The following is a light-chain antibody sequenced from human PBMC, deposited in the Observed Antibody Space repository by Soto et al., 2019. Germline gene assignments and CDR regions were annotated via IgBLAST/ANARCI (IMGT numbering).Light chain of an antibody. CDR2: DAS. V-gene: IGKV3-20*01. Sequence: EIVLTQSPGALSLSPGESATLSCRASQSVSDTHVAWYQQRPGQAPRLLIYDASRRDIGVPDRFIGSGSATDFTLTIRGLEPEDFAVYFCNQYGTSPQTFGQGTKVDIK. CDR3: NQYGTSPQT. J-gene: IGKJ1*01. CDR1: QSVSDTH.